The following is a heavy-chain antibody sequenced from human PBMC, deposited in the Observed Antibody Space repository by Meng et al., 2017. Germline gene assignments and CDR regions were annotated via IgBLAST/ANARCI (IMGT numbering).Heavy chain of an antibody. CDR1: GYTFTSYG. CDR2: ISAYNGNT. D-gene: IGHD1-26*01. J-gene: IGHJ5*02. Sequence: QVQLVQAGAEVKKPGASVKVSCKASGYTFTSYGISWVRQAPGQGLEWMGWISAYNGNTNYAQKLQGRVTMTTDTSTSTAYVELRSLRSDDTAVYYCASSSSGSYYWWFDPWGQGTLVTVSS. CDR3: ASSSSGSYYWWFDP. V-gene: IGHV1-18*01.